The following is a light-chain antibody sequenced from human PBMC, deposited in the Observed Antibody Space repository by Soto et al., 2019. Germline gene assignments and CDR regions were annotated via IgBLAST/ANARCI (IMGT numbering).Light chain of an antibody. Sequence: EILMTHSPATLSVSPGDRATLSCRASQSVSTNLAWDQQRPGQAPRLLIYGASTWATVIPARFSGSGSGTEFPLTISSLQSDDFEVYYCHQYNNRPSWTFGTWNTVDLK. CDR2: GAS. J-gene: IGKJ1*01. V-gene: IGKV3-15*01. CDR3: HQYNNRPSWT. CDR1: QSVSTN.